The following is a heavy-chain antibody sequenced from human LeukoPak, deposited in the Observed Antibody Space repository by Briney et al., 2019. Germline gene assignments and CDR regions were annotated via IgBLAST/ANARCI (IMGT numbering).Heavy chain of an antibody. CDR3: ATTLWFGELFALPFDY. V-gene: IGHV3-21*01. D-gene: IGHD3-10*01. J-gene: IGHJ4*02. Sequence: GGSLRLSCAASGFTFSSYSMNWVRQAPGKGLEWVSSISSSSSYIYYADSVKSRFTISRDNAKNSLYLQMNSLRAEDTAVYYCATTLWFGELFALPFDYWGQGTLVTVSS. CDR2: ISSSSSYI. CDR1: GFTFSSYS.